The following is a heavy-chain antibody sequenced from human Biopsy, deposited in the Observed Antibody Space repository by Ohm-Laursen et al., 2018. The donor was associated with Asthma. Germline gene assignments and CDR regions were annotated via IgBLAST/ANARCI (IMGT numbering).Heavy chain of an antibody. D-gene: IGHD3-3*02. CDR2: IKHDGTEK. CDR3: ARTFHFWSPYHAEHYQL. Sequence: SLRLSCTASGFAVSRDYMFWVRQAPGKGLEWVANIKHDGTEKNHVDSLKGRFTISRDNAKNSLYLQMNSLRVEDTAVYYCARTFHFWSPYHAEHYQLWGQGTLVTVSS. J-gene: IGHJ1*01. V-gene: IGHV3-7*01. CDR1: GFAVSRDY.